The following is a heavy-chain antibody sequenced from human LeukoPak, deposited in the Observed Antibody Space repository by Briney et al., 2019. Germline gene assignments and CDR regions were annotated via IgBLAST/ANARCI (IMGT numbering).Heavy chain of an antibody. Sequence: SETLSLTCTVSGGSISSYYWSWIRQPPGKGLEWIGYIYYSGSTNHNPSLKSRVTISVDTSKNQFSLKLSSVTAADTAVYYCARHYYDSSGSPFDYWGQGTLVTVSS. CDR2: IYYSGST. D-gene: IGHD3-22*01. V-gene: IGHV4-59*01. CDR3: ARHYYDSSGSPFDY. J-gene: IGHJ4*02. CDR1: GGSISSYY.